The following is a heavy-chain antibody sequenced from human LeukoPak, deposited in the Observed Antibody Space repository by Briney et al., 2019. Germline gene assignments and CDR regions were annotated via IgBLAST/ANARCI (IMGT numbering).Heavy chain of an antibody. CDR1: GYTFTGYD. J-gene: IGHJ6*03. Sequence: GASVKVSCKASGYTFTGYDINWVRQATGQGLEWMGWMNPNSGNTGYAQKFQGRVTMTRNTSISTAYMELSSLRSGDTAVYYCARAGNYHYYYYYMDVWGKGTTVTVSS. CDR2: MNPNSGNT. V-gene: IGHV1-8*01. CDR3: ARAGNYHYYYYYMDV. D-gene: IGHD4-11*01.